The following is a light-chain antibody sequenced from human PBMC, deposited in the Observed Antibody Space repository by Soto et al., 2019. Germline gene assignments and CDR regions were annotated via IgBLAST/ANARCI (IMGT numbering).Light chain of an antibody. V-gene: IGKV1-9*01. Sequence: DIQLTQSPSFLSASVGDRVTITCRASQGIRSYLAWYQQKPGKAPKLLIYAASTLQSGVPSRFSGSGSGTDFTLTISSLHPEDFATYHCQQLLSYPFTFGQGTRLEIK. CDR3: QQLLSYPFT. CDR1: QGIRSY. CDR2: AAS. J-gene: IGKJ5*01.